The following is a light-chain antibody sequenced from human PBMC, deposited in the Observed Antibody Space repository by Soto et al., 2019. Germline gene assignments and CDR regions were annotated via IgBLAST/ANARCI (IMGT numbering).Light chain of an antibody. V-gene: IGLV2-14*01. CDR2: EVT. Sequence: QSALTQPASVSGSPGQSITISCTGTSSDVGGYNYVSWYQQHPGKAPKLMIYEVTYRPSGVSNHFSGSKSGNTASLTISGLQAEDEADYYCSSYTSSSTYVFGTGTKVTVL. CDR1: SSDVGGYNY. J-gene: IGLJ1*01. CDR3: SSYTSSSTYV.